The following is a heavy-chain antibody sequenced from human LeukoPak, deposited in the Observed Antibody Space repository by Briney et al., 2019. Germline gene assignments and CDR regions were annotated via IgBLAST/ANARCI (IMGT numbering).Heavy chain of an antibody. CDR1: GFTLSSFT. CDR3: ARDGGMATVLDWYFDL. Sequence: GGSLRLSCAASGFTLSSFTIHWVRQVPGKGLEWVAVISYDGTSEYYAESVKGRFTISRDNSKNTLSLHMNSLRAEDTAVYYCARDGGMATVLDWYFDLWGRGTLVSVSS. CDR2: ISYDGTSE. V-gene: IGHV3-30*14. D-gene: IGHD5-24*01. J-gene: IGHJ2*01.